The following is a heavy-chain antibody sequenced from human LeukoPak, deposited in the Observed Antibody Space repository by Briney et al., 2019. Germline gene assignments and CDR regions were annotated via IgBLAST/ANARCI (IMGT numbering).Heavy chain of an antibody. Sequence: PSETLFLTCTVSGGSISSYYWSWIRQPPGKGLEWIGYIYYSGSTNYNPSLKSRVTISVDTSKNQLSLKLSSVIAADTAVYYCARGPFGGDYVAFDIWGQGTMVTVSS. CDR1: GGSISSYY. V-gene: IGHV4-59*01. CDR2: IYYSGST. D-gene: IGHD4-17*01. J-gene: IGHJ3*02. CDR3: ARGPFGGDYVAFDI.